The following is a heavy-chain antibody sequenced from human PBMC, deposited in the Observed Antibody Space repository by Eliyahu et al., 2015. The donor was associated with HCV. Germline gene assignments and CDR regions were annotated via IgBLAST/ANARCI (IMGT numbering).Heavy chain of an antibody. CDR1: MXSPLASLF. J-gene: IGHJ4*02. D-gene: IGHD1-26*01. Sequence: EVQLLESGGGLVQPGGSLRLILCSLWMXSPLASLFLGWIRQAPGKGLEWVSAISGSGGGTYYPDSLKGRFTISRDNSKNTLYLQMNRLRAEDTAVYYCARDAAGGNSYFDYWGQGTLVTVSS. CDR3: ARDAAGGNSYFDY. CDR2: ISGSGGGT. V-gene: IGHV3-23*01.